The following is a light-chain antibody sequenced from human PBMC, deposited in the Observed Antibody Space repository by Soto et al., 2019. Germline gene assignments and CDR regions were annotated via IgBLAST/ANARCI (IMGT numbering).Light chain of an antibody. CDR1: QSISSY. CDR3: QQSYSTPWT. CDR2: AAS. J-gene: IGKJ1*01. Sequence: DIQMTQSPSSLSASVGDRVTITCRASQSISSYLNWYQQKTGKAPKHLIHAASSLQSGVTSRFSDSASGTDFTLTISNLQPEDFATYYCQQSYSTPWTFCQGTKVEIK. V-gene: IGKV1-39*01.